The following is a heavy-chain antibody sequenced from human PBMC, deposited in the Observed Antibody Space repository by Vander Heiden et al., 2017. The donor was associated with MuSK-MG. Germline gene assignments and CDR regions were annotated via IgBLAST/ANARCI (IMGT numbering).Heavy chain of an antibody. CDR3: ARGEADTRRDGYRDYYFDY. D-gene: IGHD5-12*01. CDR1: GGSFSGYY. J-gene: IGHJ4*02. Sequence: QVQLRQWGAGLLKPSETLSLTCAVYGGSFSGYYWSWIRQPPGKGLEWIGEINHSGSTNYNPSLKRRGTISVDTSKNQFSLKWSSVTAAETTVYYCARGEADTRRDGYRDYYFDYWCQGTMVTDSS. V-gene: IGHV4-34*01. CDR2: INHSGST.